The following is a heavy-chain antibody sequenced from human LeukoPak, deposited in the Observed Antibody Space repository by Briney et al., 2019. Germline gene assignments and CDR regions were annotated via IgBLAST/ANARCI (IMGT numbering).Heavy chain of an antibody. J-gene: IGHJ4*02. Sequence: SETLSLTCTISGGSITAYYWGWIRQPPGKGLEWIANMYFSGSTYYNPSLKSRVTISVDTSKNQFSLKLSSVTAADTAVYYCARHHGYTYGRVDYWGQGTLVTVSS. D-gene: IGHD5-18*01. CDR3: ARHHGYTYGRVDY. V-gene: IGHV4-39*01. CDR1: GGSITAYY. CDR2: MYFSGST.